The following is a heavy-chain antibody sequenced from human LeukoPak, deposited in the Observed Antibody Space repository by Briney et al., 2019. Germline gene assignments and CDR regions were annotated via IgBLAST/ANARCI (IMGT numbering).Heavy chain of an antibody. J-gene: IGHJ4*02. CDR3: ARRYGSGSSGTFDY. CDR2: IYYSGST. D-gene: IGHD3-10*01. V-gene: IGHV4-59*01. Sequence: SETLSLTYTVSGGSISSYYWSWIRQPPGKGLEWIAYIYYSGSTNYNPSLKSRVTISVDTSKNQFSLKLSSVTAADTAVYYCARRYGSGSSGTFDYWGQGTLVTVSS. CDR1: GGSISSYY.